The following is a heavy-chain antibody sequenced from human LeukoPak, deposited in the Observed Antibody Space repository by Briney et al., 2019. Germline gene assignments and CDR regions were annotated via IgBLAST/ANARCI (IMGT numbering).Heavy chain of an antibody. CDR1: GFAFSSYG. D-gene: IGHD2-2*01. CDR2: IWYDGSNK. Sequence: GGSLRLSCAASGFAFSSYGMHWVRQAPGKGLEWVAVIWYDGSNKYYADSVKGRFTISRDNSKNTLYLQMNSLRAEDTAVYYCARGYCSTASYSGGDAFDIWGQGTMVTVSS. CDR3: ARGYCSTASYSGGDAFDI. J-gene: IGHJ3*02. V-gene: IGHV3-33*01.